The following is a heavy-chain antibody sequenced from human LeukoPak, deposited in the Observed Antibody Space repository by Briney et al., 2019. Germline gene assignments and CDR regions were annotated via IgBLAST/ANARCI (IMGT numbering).Heavy chain of an antibody. J-gene: IGHJ3*01. CDR3: VRGYYSNSFDF. CDR2: ISNSDDTR. V-gene: IGHV3-48*02. D-gene: IGHD2/OR15-2a*01. Sequence: GGSLRLSCAASGYTFTSYSMRWVRQAPGKGLEWVSFISNSDDTRYYADSVRGRFTISRDDAKNSLYLQMSSLRDGDTAVYYCVRGYYSNSFDFWGQGTVVTVSS. CDR1: GYTFTSYS.